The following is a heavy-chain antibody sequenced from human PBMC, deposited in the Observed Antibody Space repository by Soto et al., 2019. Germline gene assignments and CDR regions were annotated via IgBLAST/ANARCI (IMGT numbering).Heavy chain of an antibody. CDR3: ARHGTFQGMHINLDYYGRDV. Sequence: SETLSLTCTVSGGSISSYYWSWIRQPPGKGLEWIGYIYYSGSTNYNPSLKSRVTISVDTSKNQFSLKLSSVTAADTAMYYCARHGTFQGMHINLDYYGRDVWGQGTTVTVSS. CDR2: IYYSGST. CDR1: GGSISSYY. J-gene: IGHJ6*02. V-gene: IGHV4-59*08. D-gene: IGHD6-13*01.